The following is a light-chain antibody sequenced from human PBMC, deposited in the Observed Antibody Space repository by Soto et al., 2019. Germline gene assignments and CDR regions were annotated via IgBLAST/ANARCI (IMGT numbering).Light chain of an antibody. CDR1: QNIERY. J-gene: IGKJ1*01. Sequence: QMTQPSWTVSASVGDRATNIWASQNIERYMAWYQQKPGRAPSLIIYDASTLERGVPSRFSGSGSGTEFTLIISNLQPDDFATYYCQQFKDYVWTFGQGTKVDIK. CDR3: QQFKDYVWT. CDR2: DAS. V-gene: IGKV1-5*02.